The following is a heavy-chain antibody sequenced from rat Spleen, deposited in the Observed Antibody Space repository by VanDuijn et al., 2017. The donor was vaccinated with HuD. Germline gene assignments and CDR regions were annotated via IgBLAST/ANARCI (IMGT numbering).Heavy chain of an antibody. D-gene: IGHD1-6*01. CDR3: ARQMYTTDYYYGGFDY. CDR2: ISYDGGST. Sequence: EVQLVESGGGLVQPGRSLKLSCAASGFTFSNYGMAWVCQAPTKGLEWVATISYDGGSTYYRDSVKGRFTISRDNAKSTLYLQMDSLRSEDTATYYCARQMYTTDYYYGGFDYWGQGVMVTVSS. V-gene: IGHV5-29*01. CDR1: GFTFSNYG. J-gene: IGHJ2*01.